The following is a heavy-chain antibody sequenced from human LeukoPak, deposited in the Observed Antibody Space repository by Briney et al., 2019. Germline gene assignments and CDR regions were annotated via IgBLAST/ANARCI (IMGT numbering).Heavy chain of an antibody. CDR1: GYSISSGYY. Sequence: SETLSLTCTVSGYSISSGYYWGWIRQPPGKGLEWIGSIYHSGSTYYNPSLKSRVTISVDTSKNQFSLKLSSVTAADTAVYYCARRGAARPLYYFDYWGQGTLVTVSS. V-gene: IGHV4-38-2*02. CDR2: IYHSGST. J-gene: IGHJ4*02. CDR3: ARRGAARPLYYFDY. D-gene: IGHD1-26*01.